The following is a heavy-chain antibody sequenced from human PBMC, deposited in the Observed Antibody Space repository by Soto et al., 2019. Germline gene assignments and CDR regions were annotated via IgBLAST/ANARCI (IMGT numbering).Heavy chain of an antibody. V-gene: IGHV1-2*04. Sequence: ASVKASSKASGYTFTVDDMHCVRQAPGEGLEGMGWINPNSGGTNYAQKFQGWVTMTRDTSISTAYMELSRLRSDDTAVYYCARGLIGQQLVFSFDYWGQGTLVXVSS. D-gene: IGHD6-13*01. CDR3: ARGLIGQQLVFSFDY. CDR1: GYTFTVDD. J-gene: IGHJ4*02. CDR2: INPNSGGT.